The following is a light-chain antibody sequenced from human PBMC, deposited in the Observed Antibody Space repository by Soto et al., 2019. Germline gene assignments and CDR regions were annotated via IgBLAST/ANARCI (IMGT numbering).Light chain of an antibody. CDR3: HQYGSAPWT. Sequence: EIVLTQSPGTLSLSPGERATLSCRASQTVSGSYVAWYQQKPGQAPRLLISGASNRATGTPDRFRGSGSGTDFTLTITRLEPEDFAVYYCHQYGSAPWTFGQGTKVDIK. J-gene: IGKJ1*01. CDR2: GAS. CDR1: QTVSGSY. V-gene: IGKV3-20*01.